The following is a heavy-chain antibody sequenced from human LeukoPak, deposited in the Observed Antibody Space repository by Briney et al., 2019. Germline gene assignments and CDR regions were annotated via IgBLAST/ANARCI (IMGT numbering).Heavy chain of an antibody. CDR3: ARDAGLMVYAMDY. J-gene: IGHJ4*02. D-gene: IGHD2-8*01. Sequence: GGSLRLSCVASRFIFKTYGMHWVRQPPGKGLEWVAVIWYDGSNKYYADSVKGRFTISRDNSKNTLYLQMNSLRAEDTAVYYCARDAGLMVYAMDYWGQGTLVTVSS. CDR1: RFIFKTYG. CDR2: IWYDGSNK. V-gene: IGHV3-33*08.